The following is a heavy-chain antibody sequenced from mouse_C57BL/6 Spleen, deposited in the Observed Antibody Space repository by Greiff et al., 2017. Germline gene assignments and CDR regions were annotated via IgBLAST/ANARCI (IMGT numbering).Heavy chain of an antibody. CDR1: GYTFTDYE. Sequence: VQLQQSGAELVRPGASVTLSCKASGYTFTDYEMHWVKQTPVHGLEWIGAIDPETGGTAYNQKFKGKAILTADKSSSTAYMELRSLTSEDSAVYYCTRGDTTVVHYFDYWGQGTTLTVSS. CDR3: TRGDTTVVHYFDY. CDR2: IDPETGGT. V-gene: IGHV1-15*01. J-gene: IGHJ2*01. D-gene: IGHD1-1*01.